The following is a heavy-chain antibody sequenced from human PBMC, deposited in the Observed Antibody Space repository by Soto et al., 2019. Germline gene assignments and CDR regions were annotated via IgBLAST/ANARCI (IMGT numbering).Heavy chain of an antibody. V-gene: IGHV2-26*01. D-gene: IGHD6-19*01. Sequence: QVTLKESGPVLVKPTETLTLRCTVPGLSSTDSEMGVSWIRQPPVQPLEWLAHIDSSGEKSYRTFLKSRLAISKDTSKSQIVLTMTNMDPADTATYYCARRHLAVAVSPWFDPWGQGIPVTVSS. CDR1: GLSSTDSEMG. CDR2: IDSSGEK. J-gene: IGHJ5*02. CDR3: ARRHLAVAVSPWFDP.